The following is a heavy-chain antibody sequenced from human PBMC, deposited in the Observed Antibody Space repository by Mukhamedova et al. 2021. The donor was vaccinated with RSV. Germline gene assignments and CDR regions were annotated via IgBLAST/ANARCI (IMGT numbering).Heavy chain of an antibody. J-gene: IGHJ5*02. D-gene: IGHD3-10*01. V-gene: IGHV3-64D*06. CDR3: VKPKGGMVRGVIMRWFDP. Sequence: VKGRFTISRDNSKNTLYLQMSSLRAEDTAVYYCVKPKGGMVRGVIMRWFDPWGQGTLVTVSS.